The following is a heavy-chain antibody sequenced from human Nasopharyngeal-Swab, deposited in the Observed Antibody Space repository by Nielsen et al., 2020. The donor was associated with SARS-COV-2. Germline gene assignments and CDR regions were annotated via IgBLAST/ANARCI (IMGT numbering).Heavy chain of an antibody. CDR2: IYSGGST. CDR3: AREGLRFLEWLEYYYYYGMDV. CDR1: GFTVSSNY. J-gene: IGHJ6*02. D-gene: IGHD3-3*01. V-gene: IGHV3-66*01. Sequence: GESLKISCAASGFTVSSNYMSWVRQAPGKGPEWVSVIYSGGSTYYADSVKGRFTISRDNSKNTLYLQMNSLRAEDTAVYYCAREGLRFLEWLEYYYYYGMDVWGQGTTVTVSS.